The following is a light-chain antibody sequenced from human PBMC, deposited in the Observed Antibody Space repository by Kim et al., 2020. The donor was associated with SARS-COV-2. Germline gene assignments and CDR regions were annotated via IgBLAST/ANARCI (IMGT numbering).Light chain of an antibody. J-gene: IGLJ1*01. Sequence: VSPGQTASITCSGDKLGYKYACWYQQKPGQSPVLVIYQDSKRPSGIPERFSGSNSGNTATLTISGTQAMDEADYYCQAWDSSTEVFGTGTKVTVL. V-gene: IGLV3-1*01. CDR3: QAWDSSTEV. CDR1: KLGYKY. CDR2: QDS.